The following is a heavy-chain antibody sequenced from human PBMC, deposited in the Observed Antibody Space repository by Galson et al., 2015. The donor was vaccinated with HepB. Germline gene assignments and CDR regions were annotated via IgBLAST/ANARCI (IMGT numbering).Heavy chain of an antibody. CDR1: GFTFSTYA. CDR3: AREWGLEAPGWPPGK. J-gene: IGHJ4*02. V-gene: IGHV3-30-3*01. Sequence: SLRLSCAASGFTFSTYAMHWVRQAPGKGLEWVAAISYHGSDKFYADSVKGRFTISRDNSKNTLYLQMNGLRADDTAVYICAREWGLEAPGWPPGKWGQGDLVTVSS. CDR2: ISYHGSDK. D-gene: IGHD6-19*01.